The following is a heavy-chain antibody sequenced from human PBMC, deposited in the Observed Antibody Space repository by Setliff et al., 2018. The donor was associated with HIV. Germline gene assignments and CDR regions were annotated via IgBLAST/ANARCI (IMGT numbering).Heavy chain of an antibody. D-gene: IGHD1-26*01. J-gene: IGHJ4*02. CDR1: GYTFTNNF. CDR3: ARAGYLLHYFDS. CDR2: INGGNAIT. Sequence: GASVKVSCKASGYTFTNNFIHWVRQAPGQGLEWMGWINGGNAITKFSQKFQGRVTFTRDTSASTAYMELSSPRSEDTAVYYCARAGYLLHYFDSWGQGTLVTVSS. V-gene: IGHV1-3*01.